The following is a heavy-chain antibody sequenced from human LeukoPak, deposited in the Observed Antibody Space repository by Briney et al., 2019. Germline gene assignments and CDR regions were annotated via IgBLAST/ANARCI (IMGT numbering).Heavy chain of an antibody. Sequence: ASVKVSCKASGYTFTSYGISWVRQAPGQGLEWMGWISAYNGNTNYAQKLQGRVTMTTDTSTSTAYMELSRLRSDDTAVYYCARASMIVVVTETSYYYGMDVWGQGTTVTVSS. CDR3: ARASMIVVVTETSYYYGMDV. D-gene: IGHD3-22*01. CDR2: ISAYNGNT. V-gene: IGHV1-18*01. J-gene: IGHJ6*02. CDR1: GYTFTSYG.